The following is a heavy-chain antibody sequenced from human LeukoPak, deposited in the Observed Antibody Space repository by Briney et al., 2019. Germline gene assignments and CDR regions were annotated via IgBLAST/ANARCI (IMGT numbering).Heavy chain of an antibody. CDR3: AKVGWDQVSSSEY. J-gene: IGHJ4*02. CDR2: ISSDGRTK. CDR1: GFTFSSYD. D-gene: IGHD1-26*01. V-gene: IGHV3-30*18. Sequence: GRSLRLSCAASGFTFSSYDMHWVRQAPGKGLEWVAVISSDGRTKFYADSVDGRFTVSRDISKNTLYLQMDNLRAEDTAVYYCAKVGWDQVSSSEYWGQGTLVTVSS.